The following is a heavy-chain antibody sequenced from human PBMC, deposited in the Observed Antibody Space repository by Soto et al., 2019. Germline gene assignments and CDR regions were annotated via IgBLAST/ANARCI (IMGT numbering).Heavy chain of an antibody. CDR3: GRGIQICYGVAV. CDR2: VNFDGTTT. CDR1: GFTFSNHW. D-gene: IGHD5-18*01. V-gene: IGHV3-74*01. Sequence: DVQLVESGGGLVQPGGSLRLSCAASGFTFSNHWMHWVRQVPGKGLVWVSRVNFDGTTTNYADSVKGRFTVSRDNAKNAVYLQMSSLRADDTGVYYCGRGIQICYGVAVWGQGTTVTVSS. J-gene: IGHJ6*02.